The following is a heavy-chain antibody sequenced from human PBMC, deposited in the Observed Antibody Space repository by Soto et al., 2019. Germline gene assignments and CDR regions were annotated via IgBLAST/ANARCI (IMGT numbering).Heavy chain of an antibody. J-gene: IGHJ5*02. Sequence: GGSLRLSCAASGFTFSSYAMHWVRQAPGKGLEWVAVISYDGSNKYYADSVKGRFTISRDNSKNTLYLQMNSLRAEDTAVYYCARVRRIAEAGIVPGWFDPWGQGTLVTVSS. CDR3: ARVRRIAEAGIVPGWFDP. V-gene: IGHV3-30-3*01. D-gene: IGHD6-13*01. CDR1: GFTFSSYA. CDR2: ISYDGSNK.